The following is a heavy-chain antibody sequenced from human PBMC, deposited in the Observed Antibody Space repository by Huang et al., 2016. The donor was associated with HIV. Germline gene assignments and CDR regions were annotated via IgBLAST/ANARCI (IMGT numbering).Heavy chain of an antibody. Sequence: QVLLVQSGAEVRKPGSSVKVSCTAFGGTFSSYAISWVRQAPGQGLGWMGGIIPIFGTANYTQKFQGRVTITVDESTNTGYMELTSLTSEDTAVYYCARTAYSYGFRQGYNWFDPWGQGTPVTVSS. CDR3: ARTAYSYGFRQGYNWFDP. CDR2: IIPIFGTA. D-gene: IGHD5-18*01. J-gene: IGHJ5*02. CDR1: GGTFSSYA. V-gene: IGHV1-69*13.